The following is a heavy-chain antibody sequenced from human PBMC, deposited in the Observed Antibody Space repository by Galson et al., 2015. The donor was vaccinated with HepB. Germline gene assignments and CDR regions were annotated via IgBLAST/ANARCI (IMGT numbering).Heavy chain of an antibody. CDR3: TRIAVAGDD. Sequence: SLRLSCAASGFTFSGSAMHWVRQASGKGLEWVGRIRSKANSYATAYAASVKGRFTISRDDSKNTAYLQMNSLKTEDTAVYYCTRIAVAGDDWGQGTLVTVSS. J-gene: IGHJ4*02. CDR1: GFTFSGSA. D-gene: IGHD6-19*01. V-gene: IGHV3-73*01. CDR2: IRSKANSYAT.